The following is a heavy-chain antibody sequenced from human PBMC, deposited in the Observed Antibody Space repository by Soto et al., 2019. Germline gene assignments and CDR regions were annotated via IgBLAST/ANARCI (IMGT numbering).Heavy chain of an antibody. D-gene: IGHD3-22*01. Sequence: QVQLVQSGAEVKKPGSSVKVSCKASGGTFSSYAISWVRQAPGQGLEWMGGIIPIFGTANYAQKFQGRVTITADESTSTAYMELSSLRSEDTALYYCAREVGGYDSSGYYTTNNWFDPWGQGTLVTVSS. CDR2: IIPIFGTA. CDR1: GGTFSSYA. CDR3: AREVGGYDSSGYYTTNNWFDP. J-gene: IGHJ5*02. V-gene: IGHV1-69*12.